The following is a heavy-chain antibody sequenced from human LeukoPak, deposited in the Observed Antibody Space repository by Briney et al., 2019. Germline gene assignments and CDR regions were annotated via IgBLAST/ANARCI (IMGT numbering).Heavy chain of an antibody. V-gene: IGHV4-39*01. CDR3: ASKNPRAYYFDY. Sequence: PSETLSLTCTVSGGSISSSSYYWGWIRQPPGKGLEWIGTLYHSGFSWYNPSLKSRITTSVDTSKNQISLNLSSVTAADTAVYYCASKNPRAYYFDYWGQGILVTVSS. D-gene: IGHD3-10*01. J-gene: IGHJ4*02. CDR1: GGSISSSSYY. CDR2: LYHSGFS.